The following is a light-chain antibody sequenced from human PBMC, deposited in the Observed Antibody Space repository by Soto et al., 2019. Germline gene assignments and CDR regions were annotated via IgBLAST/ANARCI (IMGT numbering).Light chain of an antibody. V-gene: IGLV2-14*01. J-gene: IGLJ2*01. CDR2: DVS. Sequence: QSALTQPASVSGSPGQSITISCTGTSSDVGGYNYVSWYQQHPGKAPKLMIYDVSNRPSGVSNRFSGSKSGNTASLTISGLKAEDEADYYCNSYTSSSTLLFGGGTKLTVL. CDR1: SSDVGGYNY. CDR3: NSYTSSSTLL.